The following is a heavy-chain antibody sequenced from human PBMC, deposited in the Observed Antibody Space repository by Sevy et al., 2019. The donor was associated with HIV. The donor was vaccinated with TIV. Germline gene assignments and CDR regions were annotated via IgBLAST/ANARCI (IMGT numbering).Heavy chain of an antibody. J-gene: IGHJ4*02. Sequence: GGSLRLSCAASGFTFRTYALHWVRQAPGKGLEWVAVISYDGSYKNYADSVKGRFTISRDNAKNTLYLQMNSLRADDSALYYCTRDAGYDIARSPSDYWGQGTLVTVSS. CDR2: ISYDGSYK. V-gene: IGHV3-30-3*01. D-gene: IGHD3-16*01. CDR1: GFTFRTYA. CDR3: TRDAGYDIARSPSDY.